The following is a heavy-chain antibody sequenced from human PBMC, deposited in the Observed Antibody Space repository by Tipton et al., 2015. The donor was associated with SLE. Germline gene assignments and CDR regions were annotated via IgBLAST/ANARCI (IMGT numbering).Heavy chain of an antibody. V-gene: IGHV4-59*12. D-gene: IGHD6-19*01. CDR3: ARDPGIAVAGYYFDY. CDR1: GGSISSYY. CDR2: IYYSGST. J-gene: IGHJ4*02. Sequence: LRLSCTVSGGSISSYYWSWIRQYPGKGLEWIGYIYYSGSTNYNPSLKSRVTISVDTSKNQLSLKLSSVTAADTAVYYCARDPGIAVAGYYFDYWGQGTLVTVSS.